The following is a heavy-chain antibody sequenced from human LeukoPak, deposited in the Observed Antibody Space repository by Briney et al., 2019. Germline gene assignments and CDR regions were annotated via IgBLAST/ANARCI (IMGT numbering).Heavy chain of an antibody. CDR2: IYYSGAT. J-gene: IGHJ4*02. D-gene: IGHD2-15*01. CDR1: GGSISSYY. CDR3: ARRVAVPGSYYFDY. V-gene: IGHV4-59*08. Sequence: PSETLSLTCTVSGGSISSYYWTWIRQPPWKGLEWIGFIYYSGATKYNPSLESRVTISLDTSNNQFSLRLNSVTAADTAVYYCARRVAVPGSYYFDYWSQGTLVTVSS.